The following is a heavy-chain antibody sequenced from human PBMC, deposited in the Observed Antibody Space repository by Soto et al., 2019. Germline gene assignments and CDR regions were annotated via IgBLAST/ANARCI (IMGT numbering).Heavy chain of an antibody. D-gene: IGHD3-3*01. Sequence: EVQLLESGGGLVQSGGSLRLSCAASGFTFSSYVVSWVRQAPAKGLEWVLGVSGSGDTTYYADSVRGRFTISRDNSKNTLYLQMNSLRAEDTAVYYCARSLTAFGVVIQDAFDIWGQGTMVTVSS. CDR2: VSGSGDTT. J-gene: IGHJ3*02. CDR1: GFTFSSYV. CDR3: ARSLTAFGVVIQDAFDI. V-gene: IGHV3-23*01.